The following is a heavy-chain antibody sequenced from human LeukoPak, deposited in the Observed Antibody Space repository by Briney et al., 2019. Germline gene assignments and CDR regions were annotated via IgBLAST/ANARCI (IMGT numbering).Heavy chain of an antibody. Sequence: SETLSLTCTVSGGSISSYYWSWIRQPPGKGLEWIGEISHSGSTNYNPSLKSRVTISVDTSKNQFSLKLSSVTAADTAVYYCAREDMVRGVQDAFDIWGQGTMVTVSS. J-gene: IGHJ3*02. CDR1: GGSISSYY. CDR2: ISHSGST. CDR3: AREDMVRGVQDAFDI. V-gene: IGHV4-34*01. D-gene: IGHD3-10*01.